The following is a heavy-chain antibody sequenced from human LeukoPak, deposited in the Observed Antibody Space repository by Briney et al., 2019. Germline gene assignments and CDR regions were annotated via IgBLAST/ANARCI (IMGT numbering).Heavy chain of an antibody. CDR2: IIPIFGTA. CDR3: ARAYGDYSWSGGMDV. Sequence: SVKVSCKASGGTFSSYAISWVRQAPGQGPEWMGGIIPIFGTANYAQKFQGRVTITADESTSTAYMELSSLRSEDTAVYYCARAYGDYSWSGGMDVWGQGTTVTVS. CDR1: GGTFSSYA. V-gene: IGHV1-69*13. J-gene: IGHJ6*02. D-gene: IGHD4-17*01.